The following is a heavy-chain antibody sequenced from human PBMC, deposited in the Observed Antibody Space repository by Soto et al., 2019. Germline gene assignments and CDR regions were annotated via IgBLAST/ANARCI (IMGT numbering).Heavy chain of an antibody. CDR3: ARPWRPEGSGADAFDI. D-gene: IGHD3-10*01. V-gene: IGHV1-18*01. Sequence: QVQLVQSGAEVKKPGASVKVSCKASGYTFTSYGISWVRQAPGQGLEWMGWISAYNGNTNYAQKLQGRVTMTTDTSSSTAYMELRSLRSDDTAVYYCARPWRPEGSGADAFDIWGQGTMVTVSS. CDR1: GYTFTSYG. J-gene: IGHJ3*02. CDR2: ISAYNGNT.